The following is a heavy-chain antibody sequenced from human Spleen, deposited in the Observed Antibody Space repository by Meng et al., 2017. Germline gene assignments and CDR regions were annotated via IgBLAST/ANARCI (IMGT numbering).Heavy chain of an antibody. V-gene: IGHV3-11*04. J-gene: IGHJ4*02. CDR3: AREVLDYYDTSGYYYG. CDR1: GFTFSDYY. Sequence: GSLRLSCAASGFTFSDYYMSWIRQAPGKGLEWVSYISSSGSTIYYGDSVKGRFTISRDNAKNSLYLQMNSLRAEDTAVYYCAREVLDYYDTSGYYYGWGQGTLVTVSS. D-gene: IGHD3-22*01. CDR2: ISSSGSTI.